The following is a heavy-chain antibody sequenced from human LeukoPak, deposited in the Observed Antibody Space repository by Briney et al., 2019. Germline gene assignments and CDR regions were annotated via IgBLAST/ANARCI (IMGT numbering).Heavy chain of an antibody. D-gene: IGHD1-1*01. V-gene: IGHV4-59*01. CDR1: GDSISSYY. Sequence: SETLSLTCTVSGDSISSYYWSWIRQPPGMGLEWIGHIYYSGSTSYNPSLKSRVSISVDTSKNQFSLKLSSVTAADTAVYYCARDYNPTNFWGQGTLVTVSS. J-gene: IGHJ4*02. CDR2: IYYSGST. CDR3: ARDYNPTNF.